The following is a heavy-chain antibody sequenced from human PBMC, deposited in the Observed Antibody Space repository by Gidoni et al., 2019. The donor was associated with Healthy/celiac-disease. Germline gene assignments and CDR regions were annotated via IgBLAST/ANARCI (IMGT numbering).Heavy chain of an antibody. D-gene: IGHD6-19*01. CDR3: ARTSSGWYAFNDY. V-gene: IGHV1-46*01. J-gene: IGHJ4*02. CDR2: INPSGGST. Sequence: QVQLVQSGAEVKKPGASVKVSCTASGYTFTSYYMHWVRQAPGQGLVWMGIINPSGGSTSYAQKFQGRVTMTRDTSTSTVYMELSSLRSEDTAVYYCARTSSGWYAFNDYWGQGTLVTVSS. CDR1: GYTFTSYY.